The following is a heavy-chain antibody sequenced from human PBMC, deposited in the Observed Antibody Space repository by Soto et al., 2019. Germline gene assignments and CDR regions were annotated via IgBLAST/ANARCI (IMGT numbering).Heavy chain of an antibody. D-gene: IGHD2-15*01. J-gene: IGHJ2*01. V-gene: IGHV3-33*01. Sequence: QVQLVESEGGVVQPGRSLRLSCAASGFTFSSYGMHWVRQAPGKGLEWVAVIWYDGSNKYYADSVKGRFTISRDNSKKTLYLQMNSRRAEDTAVYYCARAADDWYFDLWGRGTLVAVSS. CDR3: ARAADDWYFDL. CDR2: IWYDGSNK. CDR1: GFTFSSYG.